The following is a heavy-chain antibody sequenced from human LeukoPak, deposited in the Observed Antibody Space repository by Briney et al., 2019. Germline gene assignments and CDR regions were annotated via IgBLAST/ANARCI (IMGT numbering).Heavy chain of an antibody. V-gene: IGHV1-2*04. D-gene: IGHD3-10*01. J-gene: IGHJ6*03. Sequence: ASVKVSCKASGYTFTGYYMHWVRQAPGQGLEWMGWINPNSGGTNCAQKFQGWVTMTRDTSISTAYMELSRLRSDDTAVYYCARVGSLWYYYYYMDVWGKGTTVTVSS. CDR3: ARVGSLWYYYYYMDV. CDR1: GYTFTGYY. CDR2: INPNSGGT.